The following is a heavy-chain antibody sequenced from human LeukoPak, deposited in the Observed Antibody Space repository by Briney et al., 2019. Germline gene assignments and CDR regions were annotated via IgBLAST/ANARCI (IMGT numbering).Heavy chain of an antibody. CDR3: ARDPGSLGYCTNGVCPTDY. Sequence: GGSLRLSCAASGFTFSSYSMNWVRQAPGKGLEWVSSISSSSSYIYYADSVKGRFTISRDNAKNSLYLQMNSLRAEDTAVYYCARDPGSLGYCTNGVCPTDYWGQGTLVTVS. V-gene: IGHV3-21*01. CDR1: GFTFSSYS. J-gene: IGHJ4*02. D-gene: IGHD2-8*01. CDR2: ISSSSSYI.